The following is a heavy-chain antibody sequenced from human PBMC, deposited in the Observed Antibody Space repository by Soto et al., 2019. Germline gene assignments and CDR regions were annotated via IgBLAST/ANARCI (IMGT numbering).Heavy chain of an antibody. D-gene: IGHD3-3*01. CDR3: AKPLDFWSGSYFDY. CDR2: ISYDGSNK. Sequence: PGGSLRLSCAASGFTSSSYGMHWVRQAPGKGLEWVAVISYDGSNKYYADSVKGRFTISRDNSKNTLYLQMNSLRAEDTAVYYCAKPLDFWSGSYFDYWGQGTLVTVSS. J-gene: IGHJ4*02. CDR1: GFTSSSYG. V-gene: IGHV3-30*18.